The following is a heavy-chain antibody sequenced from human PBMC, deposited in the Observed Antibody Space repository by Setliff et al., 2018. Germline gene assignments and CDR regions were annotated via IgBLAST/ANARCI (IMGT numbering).Heavy chain of an antibody. D-gene: IGHD2-15*01. J-gene: IGHJ3*02. V-gene: IGHV4-61*10. Sequence: SETLSLTCTVSGASVSSGSYYWAWIRQPAGKGLEWIGYIYYSGTTNYNPSLKSRVIISVDTSKTQFPLRLSSVTAADTAVYFCARGCSSGSCYPHDVFAIWGQGTMVTV. CDR1: GASVSSGSYY. CDR3: ARGCSSGSCYPHDVFAI. CDR2: IYYSGTT.